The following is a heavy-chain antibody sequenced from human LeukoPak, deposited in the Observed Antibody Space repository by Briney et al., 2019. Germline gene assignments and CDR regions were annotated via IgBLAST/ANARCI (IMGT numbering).Heavy chain of an antibody. CDR1: GYTFTSYY. CDR2: INPSGGST. V-gene: IGHV1-46*01. CDR3: ARDPLDCSGGSCYSYHYYMDV. Sequence: ASVKVPCKASGYTFTSYYMHWVRQAPGQGLEWMGIINPSGGSTSYAQKFQGRVTMTRDTSTSTVYMELSSLRSEDTAVYYCARDPLDCSGGSCYSYHYYMDVWGKGTTVTVSS. J-gene: IGHJ6*03. D-gene: IGHD2-15*01.